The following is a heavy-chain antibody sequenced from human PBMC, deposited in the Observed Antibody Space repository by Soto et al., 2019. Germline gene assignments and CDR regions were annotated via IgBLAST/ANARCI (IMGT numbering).Heavy chain of an antibody. CDR2: IRSKAYGGTT. D-gene: IGHD3-9*01. V-gene: IGHV3-49*03. CDR3: TRDLVPVRHYDILTGYTYYYYGMDV. J-gene: IGHJ6*02. Sequence: GGSLRLSCTASGFTFGDYAMSWFRQAPGKGLEWVGFIRSKAYGGTTEYAASVKGRFTISRDDSKSIAYLQMNSLKTEDTAVYYCTRDLVPVRHYDILTGYTYYYYGMDVWGQGTTVTVSS. CDR1: GFTFGDYA.